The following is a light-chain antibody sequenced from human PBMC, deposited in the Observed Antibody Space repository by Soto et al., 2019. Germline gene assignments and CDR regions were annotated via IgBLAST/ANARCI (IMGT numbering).Light chain of an antibody. CDR1: SSDVWSYNL. J-gene: IGLJ1*01. V-gene: IGLV2-23*02. Sequence: QSVLTQPVSVSGSPGQSITISCTGTSSDVWSYNLVSWYQQHPGKAPKLLIYEVSKRASGVSGRFSASKSGNTASLTISRLQAEDEADYYCCSYAGTSTYVFGIGTKLTV. CDR3: CSYAGTSTYV. CDR2: EVS.